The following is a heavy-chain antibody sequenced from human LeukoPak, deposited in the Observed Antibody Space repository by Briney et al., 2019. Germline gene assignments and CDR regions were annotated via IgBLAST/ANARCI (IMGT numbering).Heavy chain of an antibody. D-gene: IGHD5-18*01. J-gene: IGHJ6*03. CDR3: ARVNPPRYSYAYYMDV. Sequence: SETLSLTCTVSGGSISSGSYYWSWIRQPAGKGLGWIGRIYTNGSINYNPSLKSRVTISVDTSKNQFSLKLSSVTAADTAVYYCARVNPPRYSYAYYMDVWGKGTTVTVSS. V-gene: IGHV4-61*02. CDR2: IYTNGSI. CDR1: GGSISSGSYY.